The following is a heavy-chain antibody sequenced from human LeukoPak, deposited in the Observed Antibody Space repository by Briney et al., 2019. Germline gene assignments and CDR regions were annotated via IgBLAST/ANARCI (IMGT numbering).Heavy chain of an antibody. CDR2: IYHIGGA. CDR1: GGSISSNNW. V-gene: IGHV4-4*02. CDR3: ARDNGTGWFGMDV. D-gene: IGHD6-19*01. J-gene: IGHJ6*02. Sequence: PSETLSLTCAVSGGSISSNNWWSWVRQPPGKGLEWVGEIYHIGGAKYNPALQSRISISRDKAKNQFFLNLNSVTAADTAVYYCARDNGTGWFGMDVWGQGTTVTVSS.